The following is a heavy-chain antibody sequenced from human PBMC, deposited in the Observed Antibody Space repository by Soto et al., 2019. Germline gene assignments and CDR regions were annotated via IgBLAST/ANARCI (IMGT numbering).Heavy chain of an antibody. Sequence: XGSLSLSCAASGFTFSSYGMHWVRQAPGKRLEWVAVISYDGSNKYYADSVKGRFTISRDNSKNTLYLQMNSLRAEDTAVYYCAKDRGRGSSGYYGMDVWGQGTTVTVSS. J-gene: IGHJ6*02. CDR2: ISYDGSNK. V-gene: IGHV3-30*18. CDR3: AKDRGRGSSGYYGMDV. D-gene: IGHD6-6*01. CDR1: GFTFSSYG.